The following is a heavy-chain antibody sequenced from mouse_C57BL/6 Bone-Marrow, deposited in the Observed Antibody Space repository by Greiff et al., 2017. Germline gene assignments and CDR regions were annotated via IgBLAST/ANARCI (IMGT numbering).Heavy chain of an antibody. J-gene: IGHJ4*01. V-gene: IGHV5-17*01. D-gene: IGHD2-13*01. Sequence: EVMLVESGGGLVKPGGSLKLSCAASGFTFSDYGMHWVRQAPGKGLEWVAYISSGSSTIYYADTVKGRFTIARDNAKNTLFLQMTSLRSEDTAMYDCARNDGDNNAMDYWGQGTSVTVSS. CDR2: ISSGSSTI. CDR1: GFTFSDYG. CDR3: ARNDGDNNAMDY.